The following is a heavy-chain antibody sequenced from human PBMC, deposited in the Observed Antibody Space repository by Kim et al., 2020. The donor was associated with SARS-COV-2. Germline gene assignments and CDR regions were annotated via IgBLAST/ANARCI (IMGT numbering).Heavy chain of an antibody. CDR1: GFTFSNYA. D-gene: IGHD2-15*01. CDR3: VKDRYSSGAYGMVV. J-gene: IGHJ6*02. Sequence: GGSLRLSCAASGFTFSNYAMSWVRQAPGRGLEWVSAISGSGGSTYYADSVKGRFTISRDNYKNTLYLQMNSLRAEDTAVYYCVKDRYSSGAYGMVVWGQGTTVTVSS. CDR2: ISGSGGST. V-gene: IGHV3-23*01.